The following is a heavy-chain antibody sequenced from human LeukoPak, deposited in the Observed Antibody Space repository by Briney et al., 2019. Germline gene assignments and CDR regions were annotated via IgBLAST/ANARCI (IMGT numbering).Heavy chain of an antibody. CDR2: ISSSSSYI. CDR1: GFTFSTYS. CDR3: ARDELKVKSFDP. J-gene: IGHJ5*02. V-gene: IGHV3-21*01. Sequence: GGSLRLSCAASGFTFSTYSMNWVRQAPGKGLEWVSSISSSSSYIYYADSVKGRFTISRDNAKSSLYLQMNSLRAEDTAVYYCARDELKVKSFDPWGQGTLVTVSS. D-gene: IGHD3-22*01.